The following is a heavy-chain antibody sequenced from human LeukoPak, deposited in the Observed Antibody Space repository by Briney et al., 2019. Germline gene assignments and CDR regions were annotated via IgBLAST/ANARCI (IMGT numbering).Heavy chain of an antibody. CDR3: ARVRRYYDSSGLFDY. J-gene: IGHJ4*02. Sequence: ASVTVSFKATGYTFTSYYMHWVRQAPGQGLEWMGIINPSGGSTSYAQKFQGRVTMTRDMSTSTVYMELSSLRSEDTAVYYCARVRRYYDSSGLFDYWGQGTLVTVSS. CDR2: INPSGGST. CDR1: GYTFTSYY. D-gene: IGHD3-22*01. V-gene: IGHV1-46*01.